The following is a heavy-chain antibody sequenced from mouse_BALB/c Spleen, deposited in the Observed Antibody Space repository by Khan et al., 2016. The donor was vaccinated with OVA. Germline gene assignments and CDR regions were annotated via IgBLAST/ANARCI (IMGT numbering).Heavy chain of an antibody. V-gene: IGHV1-7*01. CDR2: INPSTGYT. Sequence: QVRLQQSGAELAKPGASVKMSCKASGYTFTSYWMHWVKQRPGQGLEWIGYINPSTGYTEYNQRFKDKATLTADKSSSTAYMQLSSLTSEESAVYDGESHGSSYAWLTYWGQGTLVTVSA. J-gene: IGHJ3*01. CDR1: GYTFTSYW. D-gene: IGHD1-1*01. CDR3: ESHGSSYAWLTY.